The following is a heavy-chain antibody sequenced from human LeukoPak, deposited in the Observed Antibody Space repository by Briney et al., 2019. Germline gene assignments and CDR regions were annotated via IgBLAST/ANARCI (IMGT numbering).Heavy chain of an antibody. D-gene: IGHD3-16*01. V-gene: IGHV3-21*01. J-gene: IGHJ4*02. CDR1: GFTFSSYY. Sequence: GGSLRLSCAASGFTFSSYYMNWVRQAPGKGLEWVSSISRTTNYTYYTDSVKGRFTISRGNAKNSLYLQMNGLTAEDTAVYYCTRVSYADGGYFDYWGQGTLVTVSS. CDR2: ISRTTNYT. CDR3: TRVSYADGGYFDY.